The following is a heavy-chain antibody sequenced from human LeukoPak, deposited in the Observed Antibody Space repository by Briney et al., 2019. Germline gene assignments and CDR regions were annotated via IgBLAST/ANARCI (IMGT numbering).Heavy chain of an antibody. CDR1: GFTFSSYA. V-gene: IGHV3-30-3*01. Sequence: GRSLRLSCAASGFTFSSYAMHWVRQAPGKGLEWVAVISYDGSNKYYADSVKGRFTISRDNSKNSLYLQMNSLRTEDTALYYCAKDIFNRFGDYWGQGTLVTVSS. CDR2: ISYDGSNK. D-gene: IGHD3-10*01. CDR3: AKDIFNRFGDY. J-gene: IGHJ4*02.